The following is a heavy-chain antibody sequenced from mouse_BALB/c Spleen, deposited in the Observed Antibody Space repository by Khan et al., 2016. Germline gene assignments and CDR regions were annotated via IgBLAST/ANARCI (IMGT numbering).Heavy chain of an antibody. Sequence: VQLKQSGAELVKPGASVKLSCTASGFNIKDTYMHWVKQRPEQGLEWIGRIDPANGNTKYDPKFQGKATITADTSSNTAYLQLSSLTSEDTAVYYSANYGSSYWYFDVWGAGTTVTVSS. CDR2: IDPANGNT. D-gene: IGHD1-1*01. J-gene: IGHJ1*01. V-gene: IGHV14-3*02. CDR1: GFNIKDTY. CDR3: ANYGSSYWYFDV.